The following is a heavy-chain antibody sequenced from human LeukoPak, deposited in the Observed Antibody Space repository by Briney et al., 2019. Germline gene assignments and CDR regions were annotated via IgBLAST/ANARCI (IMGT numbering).Heavy chain of an antibody. J-gene: IGHJ6*02. CDR1: GGSFSAYY. Sequence: SETLSLTCAVYGGSFSAYYWSWIRQPPGKGLEWIGEINHSGSTHYNPSLKSRVTISVDTSKNQFSLKLSSVTAADTAVYYCTTDPDYYYYGMDVWGQGTTVTVSS. CDR2: INHSGST. CDR3: TTDPDYYYYGMDV. V-gene: IGHV4-34*01. D-gene: IGHD4-17*01.